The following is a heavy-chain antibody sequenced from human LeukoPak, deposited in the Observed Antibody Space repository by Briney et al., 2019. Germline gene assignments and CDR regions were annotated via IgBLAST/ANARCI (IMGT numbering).Heavy chain of an antibody. D-gene: IGHD3-10*01. Sequence: GASVKVSCKASGYTFTDYGISWVRQAPGQGLEWMGRISTYNGNAYYAQKLQGRVTMTTDTSTSTAYMELRSLRSDDTAVYFCARERYFGELTLDYWGQGTLVTVSS. J-gene: IGHJ4*02. CDR1: GYTFTDYG. CDR2: ISTYNGNA. CDR3: ARERYFGELTLDY. V-gene: IGHV1-18*01.